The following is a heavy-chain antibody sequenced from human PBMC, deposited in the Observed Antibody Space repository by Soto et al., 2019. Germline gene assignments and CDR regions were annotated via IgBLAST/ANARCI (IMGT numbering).Heavy chain of an antibody. V-gene: IGHV5-10-1*01. Sequence: GESLKISCHGSGYTFFSFWIVWVRQVPGKGLEWVGRIDPGDSSATYSPTFQGLVTISADRSTRSAYLQWRSLRASDTAIYFCARRYCSRADCYSDSWGQGSLVTVSS. CDR1: GYTFFSFW. D-gene: IGHD2-2*01. J-gene: IGHJ4*02. CDR3: ARRYCSRADCYSDS. CDR2: IDPGDSSA.